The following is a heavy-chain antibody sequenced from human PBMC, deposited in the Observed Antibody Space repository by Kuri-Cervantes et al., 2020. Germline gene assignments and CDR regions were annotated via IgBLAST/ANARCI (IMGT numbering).Heavy chain of an antibody. CDR3: ARVKYYYDSRLNWGDFDY. D-gene: IGHD3-22*01. V-gene: IGHV3-53*01. Sequence: GGSLRLSCAASGFTVSSYYMSWVRQAPGKGLEWVSLIYSGGSTYYADSVKGRFTISSDNSKNTLYLQMNSLRAEDTAVYYCARVKYYYDSRLNWGDFDYWGQGTLVTVSS. J-gene: IGHJ4*02. CDR1: GFTVSSYY. CDR2: IYSGGST.